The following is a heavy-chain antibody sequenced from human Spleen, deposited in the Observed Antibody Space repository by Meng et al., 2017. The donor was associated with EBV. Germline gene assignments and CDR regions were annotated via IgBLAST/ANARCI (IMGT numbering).Heavy chain of an antibody. Sequence: LVESGGGFVTPGGSLSLSCAASGFTFNDYYMSWICQAPGKGLEWVSYISSSGNTIHYADSVKGRFTISRDNAKNSLFLQMNSLRVKDTAVYYCARVSPRGGTESWGQGTLVTVSS. CDR1: GFTFNDYY. CDR2: ISSSGNTI. D-gene: IGHD3-10*01. J-gene: IGHJ5*02. CDR3: ARVSPRGGTES. V-gene: IGHV3-11*01.